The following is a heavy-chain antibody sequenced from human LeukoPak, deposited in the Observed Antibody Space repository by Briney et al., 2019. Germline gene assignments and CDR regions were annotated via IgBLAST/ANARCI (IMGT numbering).Heavy chain of an antibody. J-gene: IGHJ5*02. CDR3: ARELVTMVRGVIMSSFDP. D-gene: IGHD3-10*01. CDR1: GFTFSSYW. CDR2: IKQDGSEK. V-gene: IGHV3-7*01. Sequence: GGSLRLSCAASGFTFSSYWMSWVRQAPGKGLEWVANIKQDGSEKYYVDSVKGRFTISRDNAKNSLYLQMNSLRAEDTAVYYCARELVTMVRGVIMSSFDPWGQGTLVTVSS.